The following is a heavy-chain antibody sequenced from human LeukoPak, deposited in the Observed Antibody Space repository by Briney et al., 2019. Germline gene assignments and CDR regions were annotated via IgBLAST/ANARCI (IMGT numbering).Heavy chain of an antibody. D-gene: IGHD3-3*01. V-gene: IGHV1-18*01. Sequence: GASVKVSCKASGYTFTSYGISWVRQAPGQGLEWMGWISAYNGNTNYAQKLQGRVTMTTDTSTSTAYMELRSLRSDDTAVYYCARGSLYDFWSGYQYYFDYWGQETLVTVSS. CDR1: GYTFTSYG. CDR3: ARGSLYDFWSGYQYYFDY. J-gene: IGHJ4*02. CDR2: ISAYNGNT.